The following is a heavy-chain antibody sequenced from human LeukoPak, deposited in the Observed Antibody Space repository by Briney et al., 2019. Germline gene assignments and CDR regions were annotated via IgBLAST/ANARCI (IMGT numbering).Heavy chain of an antibody. CDR2: IYYSGTT. Sequence: SETLSLTCTISGGSISSYYWSWIRQPPGKGLEWIGYIYYSGTTNYNPSLNSRVTISVDTSKNQFSLKLNSVTAADTAVYYCARAGTHNSGWYGDNWFGPWGQGTLVTVSS. V-gene: IGHV4-59*01. CDR1: GGSISSYY. J-gene: IGHJ5*02. D-gene: IGHD6-19*01. CDR3: ARAGTHNSGWYGDNWFGP.